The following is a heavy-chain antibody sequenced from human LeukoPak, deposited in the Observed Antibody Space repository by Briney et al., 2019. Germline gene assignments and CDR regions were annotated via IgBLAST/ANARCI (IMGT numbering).Heavy chain of an antibody. CDR3: ARRNYDFWSGYHDAFDI. CDR1: GYSFTSYW. J-gene: IGHJ3*02. D-gene: IGHD3-3*01. CDR2: IYPGDSDT. Sequence: GESLKISCKGSGYSFTSYWIGWVRQMPGKGLEWMGIIYPGDSDTRYSPSFQGQVTISADKSISTAYLQWSSLKASDTAMYYCARRNYDFWSGYHDAFDIWGQGTMVTVSS. V-gene: IGHV5-51*01.